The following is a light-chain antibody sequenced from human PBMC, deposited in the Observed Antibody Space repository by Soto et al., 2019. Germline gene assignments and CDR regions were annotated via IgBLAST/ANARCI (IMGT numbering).Light chain of an antibody. CDR1: QSVSRY. CDR2: DAS. V-gene: IGKV3-11*01. Sequence: EIVLTQSPATLSLSPGERATLSCRASQSVSRYLAWYQQKPGQAPRLLIYDASNRATGIPARFSGSGSGTDFTLTISSLEPEDFAFYYCQQRNYWPLTFGGGTKVEIK. J-gene: IGKJ4*01. CDR3: QQRNYWPLT.